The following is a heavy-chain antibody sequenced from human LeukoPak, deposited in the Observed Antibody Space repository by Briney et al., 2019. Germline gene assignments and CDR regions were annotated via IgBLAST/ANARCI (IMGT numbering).Heavy chain of an antibody. J-gene: IGHJ4*02. V-gene: IGHV3-30*18. CDR2: ISYDGSNK. Sequence: GRPLRLSCAASGFTFSSYGMHWVRQAPGKGLEGVAVISYDGSNKYYADSVKGRFTISRDNSKNTLSLQMNSLRAEDTAVYYCAKDHSSGWETRLDYWGQGTLVTVSS. D-gene: IGHD6-19*01. CDR3: AKDHSSGWETRLDY. CDR1: GFTFSSYG.